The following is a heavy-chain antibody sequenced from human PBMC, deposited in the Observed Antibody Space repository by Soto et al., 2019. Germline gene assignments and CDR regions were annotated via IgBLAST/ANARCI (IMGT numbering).Heavy chain of an antibody. J-gene: IGHJ6*02. CDR3: ARGPGYYGMDV. CDR2: IYYSGST. Sequence: SETLSLTCTVSGGSIGSYYWSWIRQPPGKGLEWIGYIYYSGSTNYNPSLKSRVTISVDTSKNQFSLKLSSVTAADTAVYYCARGPGYYGMDVWGQGTTVTVSS. V-gene: IGHV4-59*01. CDR1: GGSIGSYY.